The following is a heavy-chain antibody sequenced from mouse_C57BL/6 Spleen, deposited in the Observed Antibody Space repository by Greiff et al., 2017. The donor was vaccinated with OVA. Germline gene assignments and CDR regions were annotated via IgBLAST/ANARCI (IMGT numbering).Heavy chain of an antibody. D-gene: IGHD3-2*02. J-gene: IGHJ4*01. V-gene: IGHV1-59*01. CDR1: GYTFTSYW. CDR2: IDPSDSYT. Sequence: QVQLQQPGAELVRPGTSVKLSCKASGYTFTSYWLHWVKQRPGQGLEWIGVIDPSDSYTNYNQKFKGKATLTVDTSSSTAYMQLSSLTPEDSAVYYCARSLTAQTYAMDYWGQGTSVTVSS. CDR3: ARSLTAQTYAMDY.